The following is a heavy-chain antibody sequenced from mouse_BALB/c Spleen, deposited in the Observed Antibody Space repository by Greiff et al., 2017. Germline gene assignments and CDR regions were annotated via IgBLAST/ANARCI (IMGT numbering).Heavy chain of an antibody. CDR3: ARLYDGYPFAY. CDR1: GFAFSSYD. D-gene: IGHD2-3*01. CDR2: ISSGGGST. J-gene: IGHJ3*01. Sequence: EVQVVESGGGLVKPGGSLKLSCAASGFAFSSYDMSWVRQTPEKRLEWVAYISSGGGSTYYPDTVKGRFTISRDNAKNTLYLQMSSLKSEDTAMYYCARLYDGYPFAYWGQGTLVTVSA. V-gene: IGHV5-12-1*01.